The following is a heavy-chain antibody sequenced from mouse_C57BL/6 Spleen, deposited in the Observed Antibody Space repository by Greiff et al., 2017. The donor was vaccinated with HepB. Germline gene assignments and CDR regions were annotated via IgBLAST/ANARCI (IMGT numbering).Heavy chain of an antibody. CDR3: ARDTVVASDWYFDV. V-gene: IGHV3-6*01. Sequence: ESGPGLVKPSQSLSLTCSVTGYSITSGYYWNWIRQFPGNKLEWMGYISYDGSNNYNPSLKNRISITRDTSKNQFFLKLNSVTTEDTATYYCARDTVVASDWYFDVWGTGTTVTVSS. D-gene: IGHD1-1*01. CDR1: GYSITSGYY. J-gene: IGHJ1*03. CDR2: ISYDGSN.